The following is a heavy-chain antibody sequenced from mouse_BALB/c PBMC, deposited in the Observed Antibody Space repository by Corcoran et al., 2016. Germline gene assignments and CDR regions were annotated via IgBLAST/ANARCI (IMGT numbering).Heavy chain of an antibody. D-gene: IGHD2-3*01. V-gene: IGHV9-3-1*01. CDR2: INTYTGEP. CDR1: GYTFTNYG. Sequence: QIQLVQSGPELKKPGETVKISCKASGYTFTNYGMNWVKQAPGKGLKWMGWINTYTGEPTYADDFKGRFAFSLETSASTAYLQINNLKNEDTATYFCASGYYAWFAYWGQGTLVTVSA. CDR3: ASGYYAWFAY. J-gene: IGHJ3*01.